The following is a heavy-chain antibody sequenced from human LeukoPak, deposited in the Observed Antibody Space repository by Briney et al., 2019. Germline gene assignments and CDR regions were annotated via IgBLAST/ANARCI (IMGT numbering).Heavy chain of an antibody. CDR1: GFTFSSYG. Sequence: GGSLRLPCAASGFTFSSYGMHWVRQAPGKGLEWVAVISYDGSNKYHADSVKGRFTISRDNSKNTLYLQMNSLRAEDTAVYYCAKDGRIAAAGTRGRQPFDYWGQGTLVTVSS. CDR3: AKDGRIAAAGTRGRQPFDY. D-gene: IGHD6-13*01. V-gene: IGHV3-30*18. CDR2: ISYDGSNK. J-gene: IGHJ4*02.